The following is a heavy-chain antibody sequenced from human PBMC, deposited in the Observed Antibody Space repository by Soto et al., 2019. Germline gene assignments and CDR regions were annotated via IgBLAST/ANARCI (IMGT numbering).Heavy chain of an antibody. D-gene: IGHD4-17*01. Sequence: QVQLQESGPGLVKPSQTLSLTCIVSGGSIGSGGYYWNWVRQHPGKGLEWIGNIYYSGNTYYNPSLKSRISISVDTSENQFSLRLTSVTAADTAVYYCARDRGNTGPSDGAFDIWGQGTMVTVSA. CDR1: GGSIGSGGYY. CDR2: IYYSGNT. J-gene: IGHJ3*02. CDR3: ARDRGNTGPSDGAFDI. V-gene: IGHV4-31*03.